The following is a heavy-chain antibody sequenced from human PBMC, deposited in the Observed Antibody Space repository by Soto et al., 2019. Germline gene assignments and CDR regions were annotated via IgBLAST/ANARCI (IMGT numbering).Heavy chain of an antibody. CDR1: GDSLNTAGYF. J-gene: IGHJ4*02. CDR2: IHYSGNT. Sequence: PSETLSLTCSVSGDSLNTAGYFWNWIRQPPGKGLEWIGSIHYSGNTYYSPSLKSRLTLSMDTSDNLVFLRLSSVTAADTAIYYCARDLASRGIGASDNWGQGTQVTVSS. D-gene: IGHD3-10*01. V-gene: IGHV4-31*03. CDR3: ARDLASRGIGASDN.